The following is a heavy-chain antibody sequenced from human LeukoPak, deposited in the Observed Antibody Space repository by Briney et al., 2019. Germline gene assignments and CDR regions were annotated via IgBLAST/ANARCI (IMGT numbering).Heavy chain of an antibody. CDR2: INAGNGNT. CDR1: GYTFTSYA. CDR3: ARGRLDVLLWFGDAFDI. V-gene: IGHV1-3*01. J-gene: IGHJ3*02. Sequence: ASVKVSCKASGYTFTSYAMHWVHQAPGQRLEWMGWINAGNGNTKYSQKFQGRVTITRDTSASTAYMELSSLRSEDTAVYYCARGRLDVLLWFGDAFDIWGQGTMVTVSS. D-gene: IGHD3-10*01.